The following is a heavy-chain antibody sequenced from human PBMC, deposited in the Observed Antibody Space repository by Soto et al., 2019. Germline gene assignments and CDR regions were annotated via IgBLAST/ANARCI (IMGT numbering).Heavy chain of an antibody. CDR2: ISGSGGST. Sequence: GGSLRLSCAASGFTFSSYAMSWVRQAPGKGLEWVSAISGSGGSTYYADSVKGRFTISRDNSKNTLYLQMNSLRAEDTAVYYCAKDRNGYYDFWSGYTFDPWGQGTLVTVSS. CDR3: AKDRNGYYDFWSGYTFDP. J-gene: IGHJ5*02. V-gene: IGHV3-23*01. D-gene: IGHD3-3*01. CDR1: GFTFSSYA.